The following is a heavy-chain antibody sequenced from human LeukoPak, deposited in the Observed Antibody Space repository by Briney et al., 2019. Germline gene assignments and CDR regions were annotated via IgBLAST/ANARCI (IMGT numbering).Heavy chain of an antibody. Sequence: GGSLRLSCAASGFTFSNAWMSWVRQAPGKGLEWVSAISGSGGSTYYADSVKGRFTISRDNSKNTLYLQMNSLRAEDTAVYYCAKGPRCSGGSCYLFDYWGQGTLVTVSS. J-gene: IGHJ4*02. CDR3: AKGPRCSGGSCYLFDY. CDR2: ISGSGGST. D-gene: IGHD2-15*01. V-gene: IGHV3-23*01. CDR1: GFTFSNAW.